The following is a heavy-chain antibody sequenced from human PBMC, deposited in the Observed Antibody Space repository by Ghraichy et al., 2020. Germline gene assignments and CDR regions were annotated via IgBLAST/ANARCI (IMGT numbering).Heavy chain of an antibody. Sequence: KLSCAASGFTFSSYAMTWVRQAPGKGLEWVSSISGSGDKTYYADSVKGRFTISRDNSKDTVYLQVNSLRVEDTAAYFCARARARTVAGTGVYWGQGILVTVSS. CDR2: ISGSGDKT. J-gene: IGHJ4*02. V-gene: IGHV3-23*01. CDR1: GFTFSSYA. D-gene: IGHD6-19*01. CDR3: ARARARTVAGTGVY.